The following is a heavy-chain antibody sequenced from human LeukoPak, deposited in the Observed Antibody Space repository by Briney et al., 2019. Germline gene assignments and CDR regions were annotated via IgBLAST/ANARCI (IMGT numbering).Heavy chain of an antibody. CDR3: ARFEDGTGPFDY. D-gene: IGHD1-1*01. V-gene: IGHV3-66*02. Sequence: GGSLRLSCAASGFTVSSNYMSWVRQAPGKGVEWVSVLYSGGGTYYSESVKGRFTISRDNSKNTLYLQMNSLRPEDTAVYYCARFEDGTGPFDYWGQGTLVTVSS. CDR2: LYSGGGT. J-gene: IGHJ4*02. CDR1: GFTVSSNY.